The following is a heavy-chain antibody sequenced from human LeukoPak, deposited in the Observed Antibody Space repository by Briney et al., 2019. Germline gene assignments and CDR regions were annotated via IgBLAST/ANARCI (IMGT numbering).Heavy chain of an antibody. CDR1: GGSISRNAYY. Sequence: SETLSLTCTVSGGSISRNAYYWGWIRQPPGKELEWIGSIYYSGSTYYNPSLKSRVTISVDTSKNQFSLKLSSVTAADTAVYYCARVYYSSSYDYWYFDLWGRGTLVTVSS. D-gene: IGHD6-13*01. CDR3: ARVYYSSSYDYWYFDL. J-gene: IGHJ2*01. CDR2: IYYSGST. V-gene: IGHV4-39*07.